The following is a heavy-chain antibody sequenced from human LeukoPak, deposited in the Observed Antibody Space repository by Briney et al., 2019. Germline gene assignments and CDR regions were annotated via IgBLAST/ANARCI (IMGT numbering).Heavy chain of an antibody. CDR3: ATLARGLSGSYYNSIDY. V-gene: IGHV4-39*01. Sequence: SETLSLTCTVSGGSISSSSYYWGWIRQPPGKGLEWIGSIYYSGSTYYNPSLKSRVTISVDTSKNQFSLKLSSVTAADTAVYYCATLARGLSGSYYNSIDYWGQGTLVTVSS. CDR1: GGSISSSSYY. J-gene: IGHJ4*02. CDR2: IYYSGST. D-gene: IGHD3-10*01.